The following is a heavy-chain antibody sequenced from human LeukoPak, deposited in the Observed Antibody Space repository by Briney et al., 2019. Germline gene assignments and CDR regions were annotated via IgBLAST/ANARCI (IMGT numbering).Heavy chain of an antibody. Sequence: SETLSLTCTVSRGSISNSYWSWIRQPPGKGLEWIGYIYSSGSTNYNPSLKSRVTISVDTSKNQFSLKLRSVTAADTAVYYCAKGISDITYFDYWGQGALVTVSS. CDR2: IYSSGST. CDR1: RGSISNSY. CDR3: AKGISDITYFDY. V-gene: IGHV4-59*08. J-gene: IGHJ4*02. D-gene: IGHD1-14*01.